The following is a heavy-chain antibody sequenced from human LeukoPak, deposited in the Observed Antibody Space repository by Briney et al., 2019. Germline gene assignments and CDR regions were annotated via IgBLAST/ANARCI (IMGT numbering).Heavy chain of an antibody. Sequence: QPGGSLRLSCAASGFTFSNYAMSWVRQAPGKGLEWVSAISGSGVSTYYADSVKGRFTISRDNSKNTLYLQMNSLRAEDTALYYRATRPSTTVTTSFDYWGQGTLVTVSS. CDR2: ISGSGVST. V-gene: IGHV3-23*01. CDR1: GFTFSNYA. J-gene: IGHJ4*02. D-gene: IGHD4-17*01. CDR3: ATRPSTTVTTSFDY.